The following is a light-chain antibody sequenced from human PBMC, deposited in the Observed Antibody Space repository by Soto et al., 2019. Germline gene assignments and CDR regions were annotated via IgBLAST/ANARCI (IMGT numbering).Light chain of an antibody. CDR2: GAS. CDR1: QSVSSSY. Sequence: EIVLTQSPGTLSLSPGERATLSCRASQSVSSSYLAWYQQKPGQAPRLLIYGASSRATGIPDRFSGSGSGTDFTLTISRLEPEDFAVYYCQQYGSAPITFCQGTLLEIK. V-gene: IGKV3-20*01. J-gene: IGKJ5*01. CDR3: QQYGSAPIT.